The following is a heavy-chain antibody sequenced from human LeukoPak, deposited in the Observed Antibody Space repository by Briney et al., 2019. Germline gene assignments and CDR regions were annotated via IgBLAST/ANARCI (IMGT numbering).Heavy chain of an antibody. CDR1: GGSISSSSYY. Sequence: SETLSLTCTVSGGSISSSSYYWGWLRQPPGKGLEWLGSIYYSGSTYYNPSLKSRVTISVDTSKNQFSLKLSSVTAADTAVYYCARRVGYCSSTSCLGYNWFDPWGQGTLVTVSS. V-gene: IGHV4-39*01. CDR2: IYYSGST. J-gene: IGHJ5*02. D-gene: IGHD2-2*01. CDR3: ARRVGYCSSTSCLGYNWFDP.